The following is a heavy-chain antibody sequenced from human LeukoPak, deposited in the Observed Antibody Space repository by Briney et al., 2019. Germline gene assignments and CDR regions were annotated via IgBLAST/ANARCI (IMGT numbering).Heavy chain of an antibody. CDR2: INHSGST. CDR3: ARDQYYYGSGSYYWFDP. J-gene: IGHJ5*02. Sequence: SETLSLTCAVYGGSFSGYYWSWIRQPPGKGLEWIGEINHSGSTNYNPSLKSRVTISVGTSKNQFSLKLSSVTAADTAVYYCARDQYYYGSGSYYWFDPWGQGTLVTVSS. CDR1: GGSFSGYY. D-gene: IGHD3-10*01. V-gene: IGHV4-34*01.